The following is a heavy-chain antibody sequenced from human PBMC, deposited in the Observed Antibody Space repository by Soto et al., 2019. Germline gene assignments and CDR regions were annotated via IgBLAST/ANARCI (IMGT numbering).Heavy chain of an antibody. CDR2: INHSGST. Sequence: SETLSLTCALYGGSFSGYYWSWIRQPPGKGLEWIGEINHSGSTNYNPSLKSRVTISVDTSKNQFSLKLSSVTAADPAVYYCARGSSEVVPEPFDIWGQGTMVTVS. D-gene: IGHD2-2*01. V-gene: IGHV4-34*01. CDR1: GGSFSGYY. CDR3: ARGSSEVVPEPFDI. J-gene: IGHJ3*02.